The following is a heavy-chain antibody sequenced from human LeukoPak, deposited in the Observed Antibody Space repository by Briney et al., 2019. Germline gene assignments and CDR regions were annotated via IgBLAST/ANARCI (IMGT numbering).Heavy chain of an antibody. CDR3: ARVEMATNNPNWYFDL. CDR2: IIPIFGTA. Sequence: SVKVSCKASGGTFSSYAISWVRQAPGQELEWMRGIIPIFGTANYAQKFQGRVTITADESTSTAYMELSSLRSEDTAVYYCARVEMATNNPNWYFDLWGRGTLVTVSS. CDR1: GGTFSSYA. J-gene: IGHJ2*01. D-gene: IGHD5-24*01. V-gene: IGHV1-69*01.